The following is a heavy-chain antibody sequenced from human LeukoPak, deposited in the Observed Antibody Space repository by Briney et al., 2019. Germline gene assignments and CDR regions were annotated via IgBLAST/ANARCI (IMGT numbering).Heavy chain of an antibody. J-gene: IGHJ3*02. CDR1: GGSISSYY. Sequence: SETLSLTCTVSGGSISSYYWSWIRQPPGKRLEWIGYIYYSGSTNYNPSLKSRVTVSVDTSTNQLSLKLTSVTAADTAVYYCARDGGYPLGAFDIWGQGTMVTVSS. D-gene: IGHD2-15*01. CDR3: ARDGGYPLGAFDI. CDR2: IYYSGST. V-gene: IGHV4-59*01.